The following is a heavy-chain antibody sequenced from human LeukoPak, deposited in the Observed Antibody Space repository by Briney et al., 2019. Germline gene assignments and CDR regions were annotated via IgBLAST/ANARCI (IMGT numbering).Heavy chain of an antibody. J-gene: IGHJ4*02. V-gene: IGHV3-23*01. CDR2: ISGSGGST. CDR1: GFTFSSYA. Sequence: GGSLRLSCAASGFTFSSYAMSWVRQAPGKGLEWVSAISGSGGSTYYADSVKGRFTISRDNSKNTLYLQMNSLRAEATAVYYCAKDVSSGYEYYLDYWGQGTLVTVSS. D-gene: IGHD3-22*01. CDR3: AKDVSSGYEYYLDY.